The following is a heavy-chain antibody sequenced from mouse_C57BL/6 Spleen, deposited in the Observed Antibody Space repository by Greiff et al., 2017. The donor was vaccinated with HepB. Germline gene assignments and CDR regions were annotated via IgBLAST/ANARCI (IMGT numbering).Heavy chain of an antibody. J-gene: IGHJ2*01. CDR1: GFTFSDYG. V-gene: IGHV5-17*01. Sequence: DVHLVESGGGLVKPGGSLKLSCAASGFTFSDYGMHWVRQAPEKGLEWVAYISSGSSTIYYADTVKGRFTIPRDNAKNTLFLQMTSLRSEDTAMYYCARDYYDYDFDYWGQGTTLTVSS. D-gene: IGHD2-4*01. CDR2: ISSGSSTI. CDR3: ARDYYDYDFDY.